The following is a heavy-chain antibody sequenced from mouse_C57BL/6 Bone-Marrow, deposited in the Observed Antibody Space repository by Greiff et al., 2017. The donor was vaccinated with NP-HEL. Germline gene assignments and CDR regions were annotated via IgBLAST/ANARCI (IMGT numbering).Heavy chain of an antibody. CDR1: GYAFSSSW. J-gene: IGHJ2*01. Sequence: QVQLQQSGPELVKPGASVKISCKAAGYAFSSSWMNWVKQRPGKGLEWIGRIYPGDGDTNYNGKFKGKATLTADKSSSTAYMQLSSLTSEDSAVYFCAHYDPFDYWGQGTTLTVSS. V-gene: IGHV1-82*01. CDR2: IYPGDGDT. CDR3: AHYDPFDY. D-gene: IGHD2-4*01.